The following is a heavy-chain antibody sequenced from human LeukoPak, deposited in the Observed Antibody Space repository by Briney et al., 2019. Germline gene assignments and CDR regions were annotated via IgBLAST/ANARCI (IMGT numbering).Heavy chain of an antibody. V-gene: IGHV4-30-4*01. D-gene: IGHD3-10*01. CDR1: GGSISSDDYY. Sequence: SETLSLTCTVSGGSISSDDYYWSWIRQPPGKGLEYIGYIYYIGSTYYNPSLNSRITISLDTSKNQFSLKLNSVTATDSAVYYCARESITLARGPRFFDLWGRGTLVTVSS. J-gene: IGHJ2*01. CDR3: ARESITLARGPRFFDL. CDR2: IYYIGST.